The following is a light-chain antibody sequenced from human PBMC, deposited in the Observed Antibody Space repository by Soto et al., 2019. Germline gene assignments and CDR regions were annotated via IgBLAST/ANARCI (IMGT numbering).Light chain of an antibody. CDR3: TSHAGTNNFPYV. CDR2: EVT. V-gene: IGLV2-8*01. CDR1: SSYVGAYNY. J-gene: IGLJ1*01. Sequence: PVQSVTISCTGTSSYVGAYNYVSWYQHRPGKAPKLMIYEVTKRPSGVPDRFSGAKSGNTASLTVSGLQAEDEADYYCTSHAGTNNFPYVFGTGTKVTVL.